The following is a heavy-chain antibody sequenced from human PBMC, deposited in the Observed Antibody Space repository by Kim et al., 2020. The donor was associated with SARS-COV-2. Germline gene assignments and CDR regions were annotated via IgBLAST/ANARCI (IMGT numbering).Heavy chain of an antibody. J-gene: IGHJ4*02. CDR2: IYTSGST. V-gene: IGHV4-4*07. Sequence: SETLSLTCTVSGGSISSYYWSWIRQPAGKGLEWIGRIYTSGSTNYNPSLKSRVTMSVDTSKNQFSLKLSSVTAADTAVYYCARDHGYYYDSSGNHPYDYWGQGTLVTVSS. D-gene: IGHD3-22*01. CDR3: ARDHGYYYDSSGNHPYDY. CDR1: GGSISSYY.